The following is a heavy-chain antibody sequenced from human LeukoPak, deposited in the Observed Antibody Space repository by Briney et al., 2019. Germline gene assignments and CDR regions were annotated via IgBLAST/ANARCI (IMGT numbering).Heavy chain of an antibody. CDR2: ISYDGSNK. CDR3: ARDVFRYYDSSGYSLLFDY. J-gene: IGHJ4*02. V-gene: IGHV3-30-3*01. D-gene: IGHD3-22*01. Sequence: PGGSLRLSCAASGFTFSSYAMHWVRQAPGKGLEWVAVISYDGSNKYYADSVKGRFTISRDNSKNTLYLQMNSLRAEDTAVYYCARDVFRYYDSSGYSLLFDYWGQGTLVTVSS. CDR1: GFTFSSYA.